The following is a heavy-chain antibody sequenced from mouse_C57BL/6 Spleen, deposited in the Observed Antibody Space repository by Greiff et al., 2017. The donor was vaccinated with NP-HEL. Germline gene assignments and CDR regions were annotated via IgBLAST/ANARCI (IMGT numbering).Heavy chain of an antibody. CDR1: GYAFSSYW. Sequence: QVQLKQSGAELVKPGASVKISCKASGYAFSSYWMNWVKQRPGKGLEWIGQIYPGDGDTNYNGKFKGKATLTADKSSSTAYMQLSSLTSEDSAVYFCARWLYNYAMDYWGQGTSVTVSS. CDR3: ARWLYNYAMDY. V-gene: IGHV1-80*01. D-gene: IGHD1-3*01. CDR2: IYPGDGDT. J-gene: IGHJ4*01.